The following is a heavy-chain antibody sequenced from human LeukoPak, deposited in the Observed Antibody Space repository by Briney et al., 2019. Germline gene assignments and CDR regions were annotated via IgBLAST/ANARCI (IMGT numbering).Heavy chain of an antibody. Sequence: SETLSLTCAVYGGSFSGYYWSWIRQPPGKGLEWIGEINHSGSTNYNPSLKSRVTISVDTSKNQSSLKLSSVTAADTAVYYCASPVGMRLGIDYWGQGTLVTVSS. V-gene: IGHV4-34*01. CDR1: GGSFSGYY. J-gene: IGHJ4*02. D-gene: IGHD1-26*01. CDR3: ASPVGMRLGIDY. CDR2: INHSGST.